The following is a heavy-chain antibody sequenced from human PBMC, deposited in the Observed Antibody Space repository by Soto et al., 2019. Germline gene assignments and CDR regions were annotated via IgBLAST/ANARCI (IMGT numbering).Heavy chain of an antibody. J-gene: IGHJ4*02. CDR1: GYTFSNFG. V-gene: IGHV1-18*01. CDR2: ISPNSEKT. Sequence: GASVKVSCKASGYTFSNFGISWVRQAPGEGLEWMGWISPNSEKTKIAQRFQGRVTITRDTSASTAYMELSSLRSEDTAVYYCARSIVVVTALDYWGQGTLVTVSS. D-gene: IGHD2-21*02. CDR3: ARSIVVVTALDY.